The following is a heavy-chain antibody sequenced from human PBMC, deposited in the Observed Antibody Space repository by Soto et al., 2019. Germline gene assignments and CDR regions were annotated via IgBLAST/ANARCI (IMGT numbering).Heavy chain of an antibody. V-gene: IGHV3-66*01. D-gene: IGHD5-18*01. Sequence: PGGSLRLSCAASGFTVSSNYMSWVRQAPGKGLEWVSVIYSGGSTYYADSVKGRVTISRDNSKNTLYLQMNSLRAEDTAVYYCARDNTGPYYYYYYLDVWGKGTTVTVSS. CDR3: ARDNTGPYYYYYYLDV. CDR1: GFTVSSNY. J-gene: IGHJ6*03. CDR2: IYSGGST.